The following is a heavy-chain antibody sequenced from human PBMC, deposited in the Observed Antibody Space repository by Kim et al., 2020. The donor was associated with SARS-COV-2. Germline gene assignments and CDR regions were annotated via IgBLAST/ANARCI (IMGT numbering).Heavy chain of an antibody. CDR2: IRSKANSYAT. J-gene: IGHJ5*02. D-gene: IGHD3-16*01. CDR1: GFTFSGSA. CDR3: TAEGAP. V-gene: IGHV3-73*01. Sequence: GGSLRLSCAASGFTFSGSAMHWVRQAPGKGLEWVGPIRSKANSYATAYAASGQGRFTISRDDSKNTAYLQMNSLKTEDTSVYYCTAEGAPWGQGTLVPVS.